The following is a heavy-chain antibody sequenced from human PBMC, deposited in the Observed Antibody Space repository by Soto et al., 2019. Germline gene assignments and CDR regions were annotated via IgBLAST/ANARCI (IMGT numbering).Heavy chain of an antibody. CDR3: ARGRGYYDFWSLRP. J-gene: IGHJ5*02. V-gene: IGHV1-8*01. CDR1: GYTFTSYD. CDR2: MNPNSGNT. Sequence: ASVKVSCKASGYTFTSYDINCVRQATGQGLEWMEWMNPNSGNTGYAQKFQGRVTMTRNTSISTAYMELSSLRSEDTAVYYCARGRGYYDFWSLRPWGQGTLVTVSS. D-gene: IGHD3-3*01.